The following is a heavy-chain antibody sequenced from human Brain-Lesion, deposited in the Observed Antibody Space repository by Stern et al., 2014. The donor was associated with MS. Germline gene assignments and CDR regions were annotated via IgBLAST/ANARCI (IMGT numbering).Heavy chain of an antibody. CDR1: GYTFTGYY. CDR2: INPNNGVT. D-gene: IGHD3-10*01. Sequence: DQLVESGAEVKKPGASVKVSCKASGYTFTGYYMHWVRQAPGQGLEWMGWINPNNGVTSSAQKFQGRVTMTTDTSISTAYMELTRLSSDDTAVYYCAKSWNYNPLSGFDYWGQGTLIIVSS. V-gene: IGHV1-2*02. J-gene: IGHJ4*02. CDR3: AKSWNYNPLSGFDY.